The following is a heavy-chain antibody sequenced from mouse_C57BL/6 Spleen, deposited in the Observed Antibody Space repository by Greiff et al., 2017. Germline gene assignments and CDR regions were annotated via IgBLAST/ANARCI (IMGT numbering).Heavy chain of an antibody. CDR2: IAPEDGET. Sequence: VQLKESGAELVKPGASVKLSCTASGFNIKDYYMHWVKQRTEQGLEWIGRIAPEDGETKYAPKFQGKATITADTSSNTAYLQLSSLTSEDTAVYYCARFITTEDYAMDYWGQGTSVTVSS. CDR3: ARFITTEDYAMDY. V-gene: IGHV14-2*01. J-gene: IGHJ4*01. D-gene: IGHD1-2*01. CDR1: GFNIKDYY.